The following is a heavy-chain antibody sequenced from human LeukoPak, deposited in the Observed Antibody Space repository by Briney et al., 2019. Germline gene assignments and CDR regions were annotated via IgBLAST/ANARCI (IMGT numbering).Heavy chain of an antibody. CDR2: ISGSGGYL. J-gene: IGHJ4*02. V-gene: IGHV3-21*01. D-gene: IGHD4-17*01. CDR3: AGVGYGDFGVL. Sequence: PGGSLRLSCAVSGFTFTRFSMNWVRQAPGKGLEWVSSISGSGGYLYYADSVKGRFTISRDNAKNSLYLQMNSLRADDTAVYYCAGVGYGDFGVLWGQGTLVTVSS. CDR1: GFTFTRFS.